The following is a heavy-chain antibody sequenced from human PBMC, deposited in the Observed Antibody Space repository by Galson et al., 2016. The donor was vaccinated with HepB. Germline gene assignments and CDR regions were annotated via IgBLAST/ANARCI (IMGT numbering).Heavy chain of an antibody. CDR2: ISGPKNFI. D-gene: IGHD2-2*01. CDR3: AREAGFRDCSTSDCYMLGEEFHNYHGMDV. J-gene: IGHJ6*02. Sequence: SLRLSCADSGFDFSSYTMNWVRQAPGRGLEWVSSISGPKNFIYYADSVKGRFPISRDNAKNSLYLQMNRLRAEDTAVYYCAREAGFRDCSTSDCYMLGEEFHNYHGMDVWGQGTTVIVSS. CDR1: GFDFSSYT. V-gene: IGHV3-21*01.